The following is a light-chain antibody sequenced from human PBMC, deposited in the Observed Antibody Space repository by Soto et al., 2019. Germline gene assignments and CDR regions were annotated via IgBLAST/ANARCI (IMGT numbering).Light chain of an antibody. CDR3: QQRTNWLT. CDR2: DAS. CDR1: QSVRNL. V-gene: IGKV3-11*01. Sequence: IVLTQSPVTLSLSPGERSTLSCRASQSVRNLLAWYQQKPGQAPRILIYDASTRATVIPARFSGSWSGTDFTITISRLEPEYFAVDFCQQRTNWLTFGGGTKVEIK. J-gene: IGKJ4*01.